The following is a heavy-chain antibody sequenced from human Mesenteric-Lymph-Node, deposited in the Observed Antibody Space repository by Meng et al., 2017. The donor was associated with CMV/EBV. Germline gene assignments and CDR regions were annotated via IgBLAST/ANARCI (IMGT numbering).Heavy chain of an antibody. CDR1: GYSFTKYW. J-gene: IGHJ4*02. D-gene: IGHD3-10*01. CDR3: ARPLYGPGSYFDY. Sequence: GSGYSFTKYWIGWVRQMREKGLELRGVICPADSDTRYSPSFQGKVTISADKSISTAYLQWSSLKASYTALYHCARPLYGPGSYFDYWGQGTLVTVSS. V-gene: IGHV5-51*01. CDR2: ICPADSDT.